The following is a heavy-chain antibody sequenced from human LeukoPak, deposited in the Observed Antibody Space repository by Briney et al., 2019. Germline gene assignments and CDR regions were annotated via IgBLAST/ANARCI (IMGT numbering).Heavy chain of an antibody. CDR2: IYYSGST. D-gene: IGHD6-19*01. CDR1: GGSISSSSYY. V-gene: IGHV4-39*01. CDR3: ARGTPYSSGWYPFDY. J-gene: IGHJ4*02. Sequence: SETLSLTCTVSGGSISSSSYYWGWIRQSPGKGLEWIGSIYYSGSTYYNPSLKSRVTISVDTSKNQFSLKLSSVTAADTAVYYCARGTPYSSGWYPFDYWGQGTLVTVSS.